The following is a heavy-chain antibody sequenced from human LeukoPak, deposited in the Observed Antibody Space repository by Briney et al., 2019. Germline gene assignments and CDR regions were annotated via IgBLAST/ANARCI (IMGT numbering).Heavy chain of an antibody. V-gene: IGHV3-11*01. CDR2: ISGSSSSI. CDR3: ARRLSLRFDAFAV. J-gene: IGHJ3*01. D-gene: IGHD3-3*01. Sequence: GGSLRLSCAASGFTFSDYYMTWVRQAPGKGLEGVSYISGSSSSIDYADSVKGRFTISRDTSKNTLFLQMNSLRAEDTALYFCARRLSLRFDAFAVWGPGTVVTVSS. CDR1: GFTFSDYY.